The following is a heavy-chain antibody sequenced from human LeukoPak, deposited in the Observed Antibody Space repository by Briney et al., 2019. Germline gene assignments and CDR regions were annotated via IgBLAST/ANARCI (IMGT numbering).Heavy chain of an antibody. CDR2: IYHSGST. V-gene: IGHV4-30-2*01. Sequence: SQTLSLTCTVSGGSISSGGYYWSWIRQPPGKGLEWIGYIYHSGSTNYNPSLKSRVSISAVTSKNQFSLKLSSVTAADTAVYYCARERERYFDLWGRGTRVTVSS. CDR3: ARERERYFDL. J-gene: IGHJ2*01. CDR1: GGSISSGGYY. D-gene: IGHD1-1*01.